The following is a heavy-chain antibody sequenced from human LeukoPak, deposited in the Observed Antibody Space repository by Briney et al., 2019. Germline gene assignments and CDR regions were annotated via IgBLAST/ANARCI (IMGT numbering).Heavy chain of an antibody. V-gene: IGHV3-33*08. CDR3: ARELPPLEKYYFDY. CDR2: IWYDGSNK. D-gene: IGHD3-3*01. J-gene: IGHJ4*02. CDR1: GFTFSSYS. Sequence: GGSLRLSCAASGFTFSSYSMSWVRQAPGKGLQWVAVIWYDGSNKYYADSVKGRFTISRDNSKNTLSLQMNSLRAEDTAVYYCARELPPLEKYYFDYWGQGTLVTVSS.